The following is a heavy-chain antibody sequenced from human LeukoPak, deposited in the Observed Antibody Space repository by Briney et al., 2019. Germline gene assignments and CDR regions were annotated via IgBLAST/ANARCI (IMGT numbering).Heavy chain of an antibody. V-gene: IGHV6-1*01. D-gene: IGHD3-10*01. CDR2: TYYRSKWFN. CDR3: VRDSGLGLDAFDI. J-gene: IGHJ3*02. CDR1: GDSASSDTAA. Sequence: SQTLSLTCAISGDSASSDTAAWNWIRQSPSRGLEWLGRTYYRSKWFNQYAIYVRSRVTINPDTSKNQFSLQLNSVTPEDTAVYYCVRDSGLGLDAFDIWGQGTLVTVSS.